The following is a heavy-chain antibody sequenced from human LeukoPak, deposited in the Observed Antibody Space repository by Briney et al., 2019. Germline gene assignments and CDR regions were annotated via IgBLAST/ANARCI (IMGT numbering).Heavy chain of an antibody. Sequence: SGTLSLTCGVSVGSITSTNYWAWVRQPPGKGLDWIGEVNVQWSTNYNPSLMGRVAISVYMSENHISLQLTSVTDADTAVSYCAREGRHYPPLSYSGQGTLVTVSS. J-gene: IGHJ4*02. D-gene: IGHD2/OR15-2a*01. CDR2: VNVQWST. CDR3: AREGRHYPPLSY. V-gene: IGHV4-4*02. CDR1: VGSITSTNY.